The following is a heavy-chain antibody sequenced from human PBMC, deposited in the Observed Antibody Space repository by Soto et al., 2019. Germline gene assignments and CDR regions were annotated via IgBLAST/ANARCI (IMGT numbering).Heavy chain of an antibody. CDR1: GYTFTSYG. Sequence: QVQLVQSGAEVKKPGASVKVSCKASGYTFTSYGISWVRQAPGQGLEWMGWISAYNGNTNYAQKLQGRVTMTTDTSTSTAYMELRSLRSDDTAVYYCARAAIFFDSSGYYDAFDIWGQGTMVTVSS. V-gene: IGHV1-18*01. CDR3: ARAAIFFDSSGYYDAFDI. J-gene: IGHJ3*02. D-gene: IGHD3-22*01. CDR2: ISAYNGNT.